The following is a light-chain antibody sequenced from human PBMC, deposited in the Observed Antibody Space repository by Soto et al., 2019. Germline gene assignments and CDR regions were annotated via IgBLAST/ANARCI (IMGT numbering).Light chain of an antibody. CDR3: QQYYRAPHT. Sequence: DIVMTQSPDSLAVSLGERATINCKSSQSVLYSSNNKNCLAWYQQKPGQPPKLIIYWASTGESGVPDRFSGSGSGTDFTLTISSLQAEDVAVYYCQQYYRAPHTFGQGTKMEIK. V-gene: IGKV4-1*01. J-gene: IGKJ2*01. CDR2: WAS. CDR1: QSVLYSSNNKNC.